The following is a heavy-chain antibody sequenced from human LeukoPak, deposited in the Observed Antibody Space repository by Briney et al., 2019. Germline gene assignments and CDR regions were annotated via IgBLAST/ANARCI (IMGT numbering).Heavy chain of an antibody. CDR3: ARDFSRGQGGYWGKNYYYYMDV. CDR1: GYTFTSYY. Sequence: GASVKVSCKASGYTFTSYYMHWVRQAPGQGLEWMGIINPSGGSTSYAQKFQGRVTMTRDMSTSTVYMELSSLRSEDTAVYYCARDFSRGQGGYWGKNYYYYMDVWGKGTTVTVSS. V-gene: IGHV1-46*01. D-gene: IGHD2-21*02. J-gene: IGHJ6*03. CDR2: INPSGGST.